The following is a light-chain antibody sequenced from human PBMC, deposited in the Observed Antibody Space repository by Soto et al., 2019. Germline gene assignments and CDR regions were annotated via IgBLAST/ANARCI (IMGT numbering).Light chain of an antibody. CDR2: EVS. Sequence: QSALTQPASVSGSPGQSITISCTGSSSDVGAYNFVSWSQQHPGKAPKLMIYEVSNRVSGVSDRVSASKSGNTAALTSSGLQSGDEADYYCSSFTSSSTYVFGTGTKLTVL. J-gene: IGLJ1*01. CDR1: SSDVGAYNF. CDR3: SSFTSSSTYV. V-gene: IGLV2-14*01.